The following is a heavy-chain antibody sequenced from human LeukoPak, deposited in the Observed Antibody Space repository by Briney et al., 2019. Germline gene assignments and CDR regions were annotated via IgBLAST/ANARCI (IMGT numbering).Heavy chain of an antibody. CDR1: GGSFSGYY. J-gene: IGHJ4*02. D-gene: IGHD3-22*01. CDR3: ARVWIGYYYDSSGHFDY. V-gene: IGHV4-34*01. Sequence: SETLSLTCAVYGGSFSGYYWSWIRQPPGKGLEWIGEINHSGSTNYNPSLKSRVTISVDTSKNQFPLKLSSVTAADTAVYYCARVWIGYYYDSSGHFDYWGQGTLVTVSS. CDR2: INHSGST.